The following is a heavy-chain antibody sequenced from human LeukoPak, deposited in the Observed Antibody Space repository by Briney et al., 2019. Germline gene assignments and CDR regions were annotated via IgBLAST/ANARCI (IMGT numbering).Heavy chain of an antibody. J-gene: IGHJ4*02. CDR1: GFTFSSYS. CDR2: TSSSSSYI. Sequence: GGSLRLSCAASGFTFSSYSMNWVRQAPGKGLEWVSSTSSSSSYIYYADSVKGRFTISRDNAKNSLYLQMNSLRAEDTAVYYCARVVGNLGAPIDYWGQGTLVTVSS. CDR3: ARVVGNLGAPIDY. D-gene: IGHD1-26*01. V-gene: IGHV3-21*01.